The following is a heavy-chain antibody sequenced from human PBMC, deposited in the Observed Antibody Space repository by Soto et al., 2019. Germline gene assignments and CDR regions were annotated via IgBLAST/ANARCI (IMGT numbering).Heavy chain of an antibody. J-gene: IGHJ3*02. CDR1: GFTVDDYA. CDR2: ISWNSGSI. V-gene: IGHV3-9*01. Sequence: EVQLVESGGGLVQPGRSLRLSCAASGFTVDDYAMHWVRQAPGKGLEWVSGISWNSGSIGYADSVKGRFTISRDNAKTYLYLQMNSRRADDKGWYYCAKDYGIGRGYCSDGSCYDAFDIWGKGKMVTVSS. CDR3: AKDYGIGRGYCSDGSCYDAFDI. D-gene: IGHD2-15*01.